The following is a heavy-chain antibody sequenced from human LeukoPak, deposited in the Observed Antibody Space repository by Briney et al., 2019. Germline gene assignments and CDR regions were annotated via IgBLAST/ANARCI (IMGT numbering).Heavy chain of an antibody. Sequence: PSETLSLTCTVSGGSISSYYWSWIRQPLGKGLEWIGYIYYSGSTNYNPSLKSRVTISVDTSKNQFSLKLSSVTAADTAVYYCASSYSSSWYYFDYWGQGTLVTVSS. J-gene: IGHJ4*02. CDR2: IYYSGST. V-gene: IGHV4-59*01. CDR1: GGSISSYY. CDR3: ASSYSSSWYYFDY. D-gene: IGHD6-13*01.